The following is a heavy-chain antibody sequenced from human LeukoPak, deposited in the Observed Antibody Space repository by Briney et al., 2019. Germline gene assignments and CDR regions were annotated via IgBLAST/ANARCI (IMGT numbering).Heavy chain of an antibody. CDR3: ARDTREAKYCSGGSCFYYYYGTDV. D-gene: IGHD2-15*01. CDR2: INPNSGGT. V-gene: IGHV1-2*02. Sequence: ASVKVSCKASGYTFTGYYMHWVRQAPGQGLEWMGWINPNSGGTNYAQKFQGRVTMTRDTSISTAYMELSRLRSDDTAVYYCARDTREAKYCSGGSCFYYYYGTDVWGQGTTVTVSS. J-gene: IGHJ6*02. CDR1: GYTFTGYY.